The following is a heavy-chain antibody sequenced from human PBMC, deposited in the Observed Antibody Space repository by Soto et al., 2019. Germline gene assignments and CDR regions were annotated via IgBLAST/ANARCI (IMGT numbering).Heavy chain of an antibody. Sequence: QVQLVESGGGVVQPGRSLRLSCAASGFTFSSYGMHWVRQAPGKGLGWVAVISYDGSNKYYADSVKGRFTISRDNSKNTLYLQMNSLRAEDTAVYYCAKEVGAHNWFDPWGQGTLVTVSS. V-gene: IGHV3-30*18. CDR3: AKEVGAHNWFDP. D-gene: IGHD1-26*01. CDR1: GFTFSSYG. CDR2: ISYDGSNK. J-gene: IGHJ5*02.